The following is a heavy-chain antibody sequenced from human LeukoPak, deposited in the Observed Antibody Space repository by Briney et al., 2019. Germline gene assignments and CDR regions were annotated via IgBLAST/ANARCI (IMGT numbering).Heavy chain of an antibody. CDR1: GFTFSSYV. Sequence: SGGSLRLSCAASGFTFSSYVMSWVRQAPGKGLEWVSAISGSGGRTYYADSVKGRFAISRDNSKNTLFLQMNSLRAEDTAIYYCAQRSRELLTWGQGTLVTVSS. CDR3: AQRSRELLT. V-gene: IGHV3-23*01. CDR2: ISGSGGRT. D-gene: IGHD1-26*01. J-gene: IGHJ5*02.